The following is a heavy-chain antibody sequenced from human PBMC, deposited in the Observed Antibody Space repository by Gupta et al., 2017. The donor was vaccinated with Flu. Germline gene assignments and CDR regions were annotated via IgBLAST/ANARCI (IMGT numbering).Heavy chain of an antibody. J-gene: IGHJ2*01. Sequence: QVQLQESGPGLVTPSQTLSLTCTVSGGSISRGGYHCTWIRQHPGKGLEWIGYIYYSGSTYYNPSLKSRVTISVDTSKNQFSLKLSSVTAADTAVYYCARAGEPYSSGWMDGFGYFDLWGRGTLVTVSS. V-gene: IGHV4-31*03. D-gene: IGHD6-19*01. CDR3: ARAGEPYSSGWMDGFGYFDL. CDR1: GGSISRGGYH. CDR2: IYYSGST.